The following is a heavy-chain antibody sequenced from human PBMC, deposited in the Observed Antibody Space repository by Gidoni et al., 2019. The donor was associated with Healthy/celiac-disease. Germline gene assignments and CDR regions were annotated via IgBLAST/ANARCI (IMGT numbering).Heavy chain of an antibody. J-gene: IGHJ4*02. Sequence: LQLVEAGGGLVPPGGSLRLSCAASGFAFSRESMRWVRQSPGKELEWVSYISSSSSTIYYSDSVKGRFTISRDNAKNSLYLQMNSLRAEDTAVYYFASERDYYDSSGYYWAGGYDYWGQGTLVTVSS. V-gene: IGHV3-48*01. D-gene: IGHD3-22*01. CDR3: ASERDYYDSSGYYWAGGYDY. CDR2: ISSSSSTI. CDR1: GFAFSRES.